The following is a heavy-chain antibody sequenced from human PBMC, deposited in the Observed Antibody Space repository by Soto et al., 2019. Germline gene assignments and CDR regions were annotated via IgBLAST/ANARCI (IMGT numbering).Heavy chain of an antibody. J-gene: IGHJ4*02. Sequence: QVQLVESGGGVVQPGRSLRLSCAASGFTFSSYGMHWVRQAPGKGLEWVAVIWYDGSNKYYADSVKGRFTISRDNSKNTLYLQMNSLRAEDTAVYYCARDRGHYTVGFFDYWGQGTLVTVSS. CDR1: GFTFSSYG. D-gene: IGHD4-4*01. V-gene: IGHV3-33*01. CDR3: ARDRGHYTVGFFDY. CDR2: IWYDGSNK.